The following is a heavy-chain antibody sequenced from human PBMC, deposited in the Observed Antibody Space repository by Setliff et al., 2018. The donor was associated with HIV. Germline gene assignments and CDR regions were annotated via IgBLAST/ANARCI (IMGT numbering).Heavy chain of an antibody. Sequence: GGSLRLSCVASGFSIGDHYMDWVRQAPGKGLEWVGRTKNQANGLTTEYAASVQGRFTISRDESKNSLFLQMNSLSTEDTAVYYCVRAAAGLDIWSQGILVTVSS. CDR3: VRAAAGLDI. CDR2: TKNQANGLTT. V-gene: IGHV3-72*01. CDR1: GFSIGDHY. J-gene: IGHJ4*02.